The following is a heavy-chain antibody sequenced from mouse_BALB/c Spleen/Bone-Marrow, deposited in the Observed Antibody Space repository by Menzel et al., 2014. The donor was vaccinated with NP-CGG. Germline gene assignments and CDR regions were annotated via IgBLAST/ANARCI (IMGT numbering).Heavy chain of an antibody. V-gene: IGHV1-7*01. J-gene: IGHJ2*01. CDR3: ARYGNYGDYFDY. CDR1: GYTFTSYW. CDR2: INPSTGYT. D-gene: IGHD2-1*01. Sequence: QVQLQQPGAELAKPGASVKMSCKASGYTFTSYWMHWVEQRPGQGPEWIGYINPSTGYTEYNQKFKDKATLTADKSSSTAYMQLSSLTSEDSAVYYCARYGNYGDYFDYWGQGTTLTVSS.